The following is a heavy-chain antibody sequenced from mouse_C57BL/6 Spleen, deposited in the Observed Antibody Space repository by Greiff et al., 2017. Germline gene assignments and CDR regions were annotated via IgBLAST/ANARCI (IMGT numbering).Heavy chain of an antibody. CDR2: ISSGGDYI. J-gene: IGHJ4*01. V-gene: IGHV5-9-1*02. Sequence: EVKLVESGAGLVKPGGSLKLSCAASGFTFSSYAMSWVRQTPEKRLEWVAYISSGGDYIYYADTVKGRFTISRDNARNTLYLQMSSLKSEDTAMYYCTRESYYSNYVLLAMDYWGQGTSVTVSS. CDR3: TRESYYSNYVLLAMDY. CDR1: GFTFSSYA. D-gene: IGHD2-5*01.